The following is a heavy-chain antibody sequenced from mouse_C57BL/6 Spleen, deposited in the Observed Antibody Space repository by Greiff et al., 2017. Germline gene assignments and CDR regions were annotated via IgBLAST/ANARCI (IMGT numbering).Heavy chain of an antibody. CDR1: GYTFTDYE. CDR3: TRGELGYYYAMED. J-gene: IGHJ4*01. V-gene: IGHV1-15*01. CDR2: IDPETGGT. Sequence: QVQLQQSGAELVRPGASVTLSCKASGYTFTDYEMHWVKQTPVHGLEWIGAIDPETGGTAYNQKFKGKAILTADKSSSTAYMELRSLTSEDSAVYYCTRGELGYYYAMEDWGQGTSVTVSS. D-gene: IGHD4-1*01.